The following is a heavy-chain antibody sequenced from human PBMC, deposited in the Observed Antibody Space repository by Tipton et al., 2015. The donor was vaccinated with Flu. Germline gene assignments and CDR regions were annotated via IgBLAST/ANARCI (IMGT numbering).Heavy chain of an antibody. Sequence: SLRLSCAASGFTFNRYEMDWVRQAPGKGLEWISYISDVNRIHYAESVKERCTISRDNAKKSLYLQMNSLRADDTAVYYCAGEFCRGGSCSDAVDPWGQGTMVTVSS. CDR3: AGEFCRGGSCSDAVDP. J-gene: IGHJ3*01. CDR1: GFTFNRYE. CDR2: ISDVNRI. D-gene: IGHD2-15*01. V-gene: IGHV3-48*03.